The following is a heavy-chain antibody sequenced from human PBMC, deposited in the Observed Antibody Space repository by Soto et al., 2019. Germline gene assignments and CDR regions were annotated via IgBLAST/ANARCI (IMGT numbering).Heavy chain of an antibody. Sequence: GGSLRLSCAASGFTFSSYAMSWIRQAPGKALEWVSYISSSGSTIYYADSVKGRFIISRDNAKNSLYLQMNSLRAEDTAVYYCARDKAIFGVVIGYGMDVWGQGTTVTVSS. CDR3: ARDKAIFGVVIGYGMDV. CDR1: GFTFSSYA. V-gene: IGHV3-11*01. D-gene: IGHD3-3*01. J-gene: IGHJ6*02. CDR2: ISSSGSTI.